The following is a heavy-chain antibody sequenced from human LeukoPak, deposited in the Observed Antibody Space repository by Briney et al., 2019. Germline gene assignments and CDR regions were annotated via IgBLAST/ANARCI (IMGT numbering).Heavy chain of an antibody. J-gene: IGHJ3*02. CDR2: ISFNGNTK. CDR3: ARERGGYDSSGYWDDAFDI. CDR1: GFSFSSYG. Sequence: PGTSLRLSCAASGFSFSSYGIHWVRQAPGKGLEWVAVISFNGNTKYYADSVKGRFTISRDNAKNSQYLQMNSLRVEDTAVYYCARERGGYDSSGYWDDAFDIWGQGTMVTVSS. D-gene: IGHD3-22*01. V-gene: IGHV3-30*03.